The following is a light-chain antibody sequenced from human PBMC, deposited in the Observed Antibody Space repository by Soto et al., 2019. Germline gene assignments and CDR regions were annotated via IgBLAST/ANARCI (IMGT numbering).Light chain of an antibody. CDR2: AAS. CDR1: QSISRY. CDR3: QPAYRAPPWT. V-gene: IGKV1-39*01. Sequence: DIQMTQSPSSLSASVGDRITITCRASQSISRYLNWYQHKPGKAPKLLINAASSLERGVPSRFSGGGSGTDFTLNISSLKPEEFATCYCQPAYRAPPWTFAQGTKVDIK. J-gene: IGKJ1*01.